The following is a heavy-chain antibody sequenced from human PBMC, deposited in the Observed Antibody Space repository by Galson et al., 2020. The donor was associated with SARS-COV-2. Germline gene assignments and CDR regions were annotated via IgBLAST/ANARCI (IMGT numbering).Heavy chain of an antibody. Sequence: SETLSLTCTVSGGSISSSSYYWGWIRQPPGKGLEWIGSIYYSGSTYYNPSLKSRVTISVDTSKNQFSLKLSSVTAAYTAVYYCARLYPITMIVVVTPAGAFDIWGQGTMVTVSS. J-gene: IGHJ3*02. CDR2: IYYSGST. CDR1: GGSISSSSYY. CDR3: ARLYPITMIVVVTPAGAFDI. V-gene: IGHV4-39*01. D-gene: IGHD3-22*01.